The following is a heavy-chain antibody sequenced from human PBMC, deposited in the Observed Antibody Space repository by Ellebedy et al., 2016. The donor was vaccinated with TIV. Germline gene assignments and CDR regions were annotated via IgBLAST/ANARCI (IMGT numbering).Heavy chain of an antibody. CDR1: GGSISSYS. Sequence: SETLSLXXTASGGSISSYSWSWIRQPAGKGLEWIGRIYTSGSTNYNPSLKSRVTMSVDTSKNQFSLKLSSVTAADTAVYYCARDLGYCSSTSCYQYNWFDPWGQGTLVTVSS. D-gene: IGHD2-2*01. CDR3: ARDLGYCSSTSCYQYNWFDP. V-gene: IGHV4-4*07. J-gene: IGHJ5*02. CDR2: IYTSGST.